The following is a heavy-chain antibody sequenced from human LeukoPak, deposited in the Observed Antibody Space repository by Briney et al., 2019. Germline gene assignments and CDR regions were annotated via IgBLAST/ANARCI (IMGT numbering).Heavy chain of an antibody. J-gene: IGHJ5*02. Sequence: PGGSLSLACAASGFTSSKAWMRCVRQAAGEGREWVGRIKSKTDGETTDYAAPEKRRFTISSDDSKNTLYLQMNSLKTDDTAVYYCTTGEDYYDSSGYFNWFDPWGQGTLVTVSS. D-gene: IGHD3-22*01. CDR2: IKSKTDGETT. CDR1: GFTSSKAW. V-gene: IGHV3-15*01. CDR3: TTGEDYYDSSGYFNWFDP.